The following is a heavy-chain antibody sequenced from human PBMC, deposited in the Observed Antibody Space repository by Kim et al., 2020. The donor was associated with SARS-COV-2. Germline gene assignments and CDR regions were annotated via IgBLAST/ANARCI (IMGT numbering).Heavy chain of an antibody. V-gene: IGHV4-39*01. Sequence: SETLSLTCTVSGDSISSSNYYWAWIRQPPGKGLEWIGTIFYGGSTYYNASLKSRLTISVNTSKNEFSLRLSSVTAADTAVYYCVRHRRPSAMGVWGQGTTVTVSS. CDR1: GDSISSSNYY. D-gene: IGHD6-6*01. CDR3: VRHRRPSAMGV. J-gene: IGHJ6*02. CDR2: IFYGGST.